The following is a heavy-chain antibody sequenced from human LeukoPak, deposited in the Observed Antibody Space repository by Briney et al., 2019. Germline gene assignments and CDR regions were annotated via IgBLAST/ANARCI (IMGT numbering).Heavy chain of an antibody. CDR3: ARAQNWGYYYYYMDV. Sequence: SQTLSLTCTVSGGSISSGSYYWSWIRQPAGKGLEWIGRIYTSGSTNYNPSLKSRVTISVDTSKNQFSLKLNSVTAADTAVYYCARAQNWGYYYYYMDVWGKGTTVTVSS. V-gene: IGHV4-61*02. J-gene: IGHJ6*03. CDR2: IYTSGST. D-gene: IGHD3-16*01. CDR1: GGSISSGSYY.